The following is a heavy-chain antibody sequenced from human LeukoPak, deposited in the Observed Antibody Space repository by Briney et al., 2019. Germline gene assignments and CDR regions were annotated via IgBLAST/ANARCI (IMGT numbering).Heavy chain of an antibody. CDR3: ARDGFVRTTGPYYYGMDV. Sequence: GGSLRLSCAASGFTFSSYSMNWVRQAPGKGLEWVSSISSSSSYIYYADSVKGRFTISRDNAKNSLYLQVNSLRAEDTAVYYCARDGFVRTTGPYYYGMDVWGQGTTVTVSS. D-gene: IGHD1-1*01. CDR1: GFTFSSYS. J-gene: IGHJ6*02. V-gene: IGHV3-21*01. CDR2: ISSSSSYI.